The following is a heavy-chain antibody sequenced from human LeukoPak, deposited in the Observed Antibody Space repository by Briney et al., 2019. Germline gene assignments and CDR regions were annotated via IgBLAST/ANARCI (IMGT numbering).Heavy chain of an antibody. Sequence: GGSLRLSCAASGFTFSSYSMNWVRQAPGKGLEWVSSISSSSSYIYYADSVKGRFTISRDNAKNSLYLQMNSLRAEDTAVYYCARDPGAYYYDSSGTSFDYWGQGTLVTVSS. CDR2: ISSSSSYI. CDR3: ARDPGAYYYDSSGTSFDY. D-gene: IGHD3-22*01. V-gene: IGHV3-21*01. CDR1: GFTFSSYS. J-gene: IGHJ4*02.